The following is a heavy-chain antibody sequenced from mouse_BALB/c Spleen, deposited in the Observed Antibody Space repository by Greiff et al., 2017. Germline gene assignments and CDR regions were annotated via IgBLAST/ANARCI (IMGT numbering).Heavy chain of an antibody. CDR2: ISDGGSYT. V-gene: IGHV5-4*02. J-gene: IGHJ4*01. D-gene: IGHD2-14*01. CDR3: ARDLGYDGVYYAMDY. CDR1: GFTFSDYY. Sequence: EVQLVESGGGLVKPGGSLKLSCAASGFTFSDYYMYWVRQTPEKRLEWVATISDGGSYTYYPDSVKGRFTISRDNAKNNLYLQMSSLKSEDTAMYYCARDLGYDGVYYAMDYWGQGTSVTVSS.